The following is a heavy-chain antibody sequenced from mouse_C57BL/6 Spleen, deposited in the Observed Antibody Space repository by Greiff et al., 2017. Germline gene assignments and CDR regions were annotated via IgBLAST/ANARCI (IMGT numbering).Heavy chain of an antibody. V-gene: IGHV5-6*01. CDR3: AKFINAMDY. CDR1: GFTFSSYG. Sequence: EVMLVESGGDLVKPGGSLKLSCADSGFTFSSYGMSWVRQTPDKRLEWVATISSGGSYTYYPDSVKGRFTISRDNAKNTLYLQMSSLKSEDTAMYYCAKFINAMDYWGQGTSVTVSS. CDR2: ISSGGSYT. D-gene: IGHD1-1*01. J-gene: IGHJ4*01.